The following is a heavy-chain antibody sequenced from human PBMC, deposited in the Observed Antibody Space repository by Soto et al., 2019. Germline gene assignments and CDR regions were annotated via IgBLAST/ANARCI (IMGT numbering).Heavy chain of an antibody. J-gene: IGHJ4*02. CDR1: GFTFSSYS. V-gene: IGHV3-15*01. CDR3: TTDPPYCGGDCSHPFDY. CDR2: IKSKTGGGTT. D-gene: IGHD2-21*02. Sequence: SLRLSCAASGFTFSSYSMSWVHQAPGKGLEWVGRIKSKTGGGTTAYAAPVKGRFTISRDDSKNTLYLQMNSLKTEDTAVYYCTTDPPYCGGDCSHPFDYWGQGTLVTVS.